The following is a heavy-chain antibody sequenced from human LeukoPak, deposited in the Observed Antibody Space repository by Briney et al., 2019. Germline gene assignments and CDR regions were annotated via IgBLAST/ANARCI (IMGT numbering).Heavy chain of an antibody. CDR1: GFTVSSNY. J-gene: IGHJ4*02. Sequence: GGSLRLSCAASGFTVSSNYMGWVRQAPGKGLEWVSVIYSGGSTYYADSVKGRFTISRDNSKNTLYLQMNSLRAEDTAVYYCARDTNNYYDSSGYYDYWGQGTLVTVSS. CDR3: ARDTNNYYDSSGYYDY. V-gene: IGHV3-53*01. CDR2: IYSGGST. D-gene: IGHD3-22*01.